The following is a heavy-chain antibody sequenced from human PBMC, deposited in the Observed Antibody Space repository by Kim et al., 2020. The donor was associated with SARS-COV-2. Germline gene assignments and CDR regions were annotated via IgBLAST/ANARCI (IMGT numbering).Heavy chain of an antibody. J-gene: IGHJ4*02. Sequence: SVKVSCKASGGTFSSYAISWVRQAPGQGLEWMGGIIPIFGTANYAQKFQGRVTITADESTSTAYMELSSLRSEDTAVYYCAREGRRTFHTAMAHWGQGTLVTVSS. D-gene: IGHD5-18*01. CDR3: AREGRRTFHTAMAH. CDR2: IIPIFGTA. CDR1: GGTFSSYA. V-gene: IGHV1-69*13.